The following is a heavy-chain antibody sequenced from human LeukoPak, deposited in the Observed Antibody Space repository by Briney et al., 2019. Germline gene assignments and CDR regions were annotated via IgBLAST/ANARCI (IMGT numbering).Heavy chain of an antibody. J-gene: IGHJ4*02. D-gene: IGHD6-19*01. CDR3: ARGGWSYDY. V-gene: IGHV4-59*01. CDR2: IYYSGST. CDR1: GGSISNYY. Sequence: PAETLSLTCTASGGSISNYYLSWIRQPPGKGLEWIAYIYYSGSTNYNPSLKSRVTISVDTSRNQFSLKVNSVSAADTAVYFCARGGWSYDYWGQGTLVTVSS.